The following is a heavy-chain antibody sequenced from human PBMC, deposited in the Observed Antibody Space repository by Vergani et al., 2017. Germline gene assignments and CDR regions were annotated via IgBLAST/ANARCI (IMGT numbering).Heavy chain of an antibody. Sequence: EVQLLESGGGLVQPGGSLRLSCAASGFTFSSYAMSWVRQAPGKGLEWVSAISGSGGSTYYADAVKGRFTISRDNSKNTLYLQMNSLRAEDTAVYYCAKGLRYVDWLLRSDAFDIWGQGTMVTVSS. CDR2: ISGSGGST. D-gene: IGHD3-9*01. J-gene: IGHJ3*02. CDR1: GFTFSSYA. V-gene: IGHV3-23*01. CDR3: AKGLRYVDWLLRSDAFDI.